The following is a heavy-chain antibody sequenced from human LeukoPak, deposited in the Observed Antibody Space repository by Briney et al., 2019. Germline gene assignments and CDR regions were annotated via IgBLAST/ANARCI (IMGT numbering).Heavy chain of an antibody. CDR2: ISSSGSTI. CDR3: ARSTIYYYYGMDV. J-gene: IGHJ6*02. D-gene: IGHD4/OR15-4a*01. V-gene: IGHV3-48*03. CDR1: GFTFSSYE. Sequence: PRGSLRLSCAASGFTFSSYEMNWVRQAPGKGLEWVSYISSSGSTIYYADSVKGRFTISRDNAKNSLYLQMNSLRAEDTAVYYCARSTIYYYYGMDVWGQGTTVTVSS.